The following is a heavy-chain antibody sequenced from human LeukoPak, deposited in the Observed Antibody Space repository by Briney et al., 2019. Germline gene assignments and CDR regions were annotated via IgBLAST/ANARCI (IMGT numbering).Heavy chain of an antibody. Sequence: SETLSLTCTVSGVSISSGDYYWSWIRQPPGKGLEWIGYIYYSGSTYYNPSLKSRVTISVDTSKNQFSLKLSSVTAADTAVYYCARDFQGGPNDPWGQGTLVTVSS. CDR1: GVSISSGDYY. V-gene: IGHV4-30-4*01. CDR2: IYYSGST. J-gene: IGHJ5*02. D-gene: IGHD2-15*01. CDR3: ARDFQGGPNDP.